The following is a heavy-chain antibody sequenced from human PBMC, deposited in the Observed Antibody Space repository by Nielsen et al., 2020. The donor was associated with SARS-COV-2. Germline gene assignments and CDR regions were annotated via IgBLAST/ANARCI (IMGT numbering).Heavy chain of an antibody. CDR3: ARESVTGTDAFDI. Sequence: GESLKISCAASGFTVSSNYMSWVRQAAGKGLEWVSVIYSDGSASYADSVKGRFTISRDNAENSLSLQMNSLRAEDTAVYYCARESVTGTDAFDIWGQGTVVTVSS. J-gene: IGHJ3*02. CDR2: IYSDGSA. CDR1: GFTVSSNY. V-gene: IGHV3-66*01. D-gene: IGHD6-19*01.